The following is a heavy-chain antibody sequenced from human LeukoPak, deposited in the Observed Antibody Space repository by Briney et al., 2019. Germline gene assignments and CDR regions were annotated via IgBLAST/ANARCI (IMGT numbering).Heavy chain of an antibody. J-gene: IGHJ5*02. Sequence: ASVKVSCKASGFTFTSSAMQWVRQARGQRLEWIGWIVVGSGNTNYAQKFQERVTITRDMSTSTAYMELSSLRSEDTAVYYCARDGGAALNHSWFDPWGQGTLVTVSS. CDR3: ARDGGAALNHSWFDP. CDR1: GFTFTSSA. D-gene: IGHD6-6*01. V-gene: IGHV1-58*02. CDR2: IVVGSGNT.